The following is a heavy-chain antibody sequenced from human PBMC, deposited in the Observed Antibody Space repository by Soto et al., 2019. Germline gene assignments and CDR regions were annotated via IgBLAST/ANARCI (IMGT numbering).Heavy chain of an antibody. D-gene: IGHD2-15*01. CDR3: ARQVTDCSGGSCHAYFDY. CDR1: GGSTSSNSYY. CDR2: IYYSGYT. J-gene: IGHJ4*02. Sequence: SETLSLTCTVSGGSTSSNSYYWGWIRQPPGKGLEWIVSIYYSGYTYYNPSLKSRLSMSVDTSKNQFSLKLRSATAADTAVYYCARQVTDCSGGSCHAYFDYWGQGSLVTVSS. V-gene: IGHV4-39*01.